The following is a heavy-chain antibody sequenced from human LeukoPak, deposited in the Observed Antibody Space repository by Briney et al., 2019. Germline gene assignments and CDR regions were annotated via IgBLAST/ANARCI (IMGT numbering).Heavy chain of an antibody. V-gene: IGHV4-61*01. J-gene: IGHJ4*02. CDR3: ASANYGSGSYYIDY. CDR2: IYYSGST. CDR1: GGSVSSGSYY. Sequence: SETLSLTCTVSGGSVSSGSYYWSWIRQPPGKGLEWIGYIYYSGSTNYNPSLKSRVTISVDTSRNQFSLKLSSVTAADTAVYYCASANYGSGSYYIDYWGQGTLVTVSS. D-gene: IGHD3-10*01.